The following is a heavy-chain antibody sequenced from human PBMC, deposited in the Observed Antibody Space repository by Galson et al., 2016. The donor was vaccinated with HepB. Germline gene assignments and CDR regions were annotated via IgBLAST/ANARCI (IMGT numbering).Heavy chain of an antibody. CDR3: ARVNKLMPTWYMDV. D-gene: IGHD5-24*01. J-gene: IGHJ6*02. CDR1: GFAFSSFW. Sequence: SLRLSCAASGFAFSSFWMSWLRQAPGKGLEWVANINQDGSQAFYVASLKGRFSISRDAANNSLFLQMDSLRAEDTALYYCARVNKLMPTWYMDVWGQGTTVTVSS. CDR2: INQDGSQA. V-gene: IGHV3-7*01.